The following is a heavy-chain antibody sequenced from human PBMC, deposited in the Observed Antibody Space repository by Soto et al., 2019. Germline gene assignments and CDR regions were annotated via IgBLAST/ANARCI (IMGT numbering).Heavy chain of an antibody. CDR3: ARMYSSGSGWFHP. D-gene: IGHD6-19*01. Sequence: SETLSLTCFVSGYSITAGGYYWSWILHHPGKGLEWIGSFYSSGSIIYNPSLRSRVSISGDTSSNQFSMSLTSVTAADTARYYCARMYSSGSGWFHPWGQGTLVTVSS. V-gene: IGHV4-39*07. CDR2: FYSSGSI. J-gene: IGHJ5*02. CDR1: GYSITAGGYY.